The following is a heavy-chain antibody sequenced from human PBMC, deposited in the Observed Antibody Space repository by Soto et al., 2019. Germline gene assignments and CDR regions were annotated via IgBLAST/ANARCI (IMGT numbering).Heavy chain of an antibody. CDR1: GYTFTSYG. CDR3: ARDFEERYDFWSGYYTGMGVRWFDP. D-gene: IGHD3-3*01. J-gene: IGHJ5*02. Sequence: ASVKVSCKASGYTFTSYGISWVRQAPGQGLEWMGWISAYNGNTNYAQKLQGRVTMTTDTSTSTAYMELRSLRSDDTAVYYCARDFEERYDFWSGYYTGMGVRWFDPWGQGTLVTVSS. CDR2: ISAYNGNT. V-gene: IGHV1-18*01.